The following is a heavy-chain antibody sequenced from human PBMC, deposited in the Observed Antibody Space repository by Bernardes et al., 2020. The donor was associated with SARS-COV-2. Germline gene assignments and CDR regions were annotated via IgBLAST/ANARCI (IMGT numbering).Heavy chain of an antibody. CDR1: GFIFSSYA. J-gene: IGHJ4*02. CDR2: ISYDGSNK. D-gene: IGHD5-18*01. CDR3: ASPRGAWMQLWSPLDY. V-gene: IGHV3-30*01. Sequence: GGSLRLSCAASGFIFSSYAMHWVRQAPGKGLEWVAVISYDGSNKYYADSVKGRFTISRDNSKNTLYLQMNSLRADDTAVYYCASPRGAWMQLWSPLDYWGQGTLVTVSS.